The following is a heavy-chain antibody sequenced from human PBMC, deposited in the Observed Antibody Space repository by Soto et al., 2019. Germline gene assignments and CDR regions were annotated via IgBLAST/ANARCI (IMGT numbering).Heavy chain of an antibody. CDR1: GYSFAGYW. CDR3: ARQIYDSDTGPNFQYYFDS. J-gene: IGHJ4*02. D-gene: IGHD3-22*01. Sequence: GESLKISCMGSGYSFAGYWITWVRQKPGKGLEWMGRIDPSDSQTYYSPSFRGHVTISVTKSITTVFLQWSSLRASDTAMYYCARQIYDSDTGPNFQYYFDSWGQGTPVTVSS. V-gene: IGHV5-10-1*01. CDR2: IDPSDSQT.